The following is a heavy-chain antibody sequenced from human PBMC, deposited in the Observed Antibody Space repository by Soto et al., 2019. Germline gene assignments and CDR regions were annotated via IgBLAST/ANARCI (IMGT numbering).Heavy chain of an antibody. CDR1: GFSFSTYA. CDR2: ISYDGSNA. J-gene: IGHJ3*01. Sequence: GGSLRLSCTASGFSFSTYAMYWVRQAPGKGLEWVAIISYDGSNAQYADSVKGRFTVARDNSKNTLYLQMHSLTAEDTAVYYCARDGGGFGELLLNSYDAFDLWGQGKLVTVSS. D-gene: IGHD3-10*01. CDR3: ARDGGGFGELLLNSYDAFDL. V-gene: IGHV3-30*04.